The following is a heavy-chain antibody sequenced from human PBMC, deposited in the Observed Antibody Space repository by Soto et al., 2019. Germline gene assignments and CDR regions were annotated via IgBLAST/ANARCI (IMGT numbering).Heavy chain of an antibody. V-gene: IGHV4-59*01. Sequence: SETLSLTCTVSGGSISSYYWSWIRQPPGKGLEWIGYIYYSGSTNYNPSLKSRVTISVDTSKNQFSLKLSSVTAADTAVYYCARVWGGAFAIWGQGTMVIVS. CDR1: GGSISSYY. CDR2: IYYSGST. J-gene: IGHJ3*02. CDR3: ARVWGGAFAI. D-gene: IGHD3-10*01.